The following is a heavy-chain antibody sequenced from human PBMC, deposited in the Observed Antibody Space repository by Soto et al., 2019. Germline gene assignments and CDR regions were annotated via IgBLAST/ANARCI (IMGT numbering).Heavy chain of an antibody. D-gene: IGHD2-21*01. CDR1: SGSISTYY. V-gene: IGHV4-59*08. CDR3: ASHGPGLPFDP. Sequence: QVQLQESGPGLVKPSETLSLTCTVSSGSISTYYWSWIRQPPGKGLEWDGYIFSSGSTKYNPSLKSRVTISVDTSKNPYSLKLPSVTAADTAVYYCASHGPGLPFDPWGQGTLVTVSS. CDR2: IFSSGST. J-gene: IGHJ5*02.